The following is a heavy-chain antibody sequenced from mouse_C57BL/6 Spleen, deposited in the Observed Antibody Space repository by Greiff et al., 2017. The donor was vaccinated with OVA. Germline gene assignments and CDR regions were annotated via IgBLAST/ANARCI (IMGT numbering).Heavy chain of an antibody. D-gene: IGHD2-3*01. CDR3: ARGDGYYSWFAY. Sequence: DVKLVESGPGLVKPSQSLSLTCSVTGYSITSGYYWNWIRQFPGNKLEWMGYISYDGSNNYNPSLKNRISITRDTSKNQFFLKLNSVTTEDTATYYCARGDGYYSWFAYWGQGTLVTVSA. CDR2: ISYDGSN. CDR1: GYSITSGYY. J-gene: IGHJ3*01. V-gene: IGHV3-6*01.